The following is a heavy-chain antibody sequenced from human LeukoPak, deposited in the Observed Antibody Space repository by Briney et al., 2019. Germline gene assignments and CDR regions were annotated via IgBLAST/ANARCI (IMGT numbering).Heavy chain of an antibody. D-gene: IGHD2-2*01. CDR1: GYTFTSNY. CDR3: ARDVGEYCSSTNCYASNY. J-gene: IGHJ4*02. V-gene: IGHV1-46*01. Sequence: ASVKVSCKAFGYTFTSNYMHWVRQAPGQGPEWMGVISPSGGSTTYAQKFQGRVTLTRDMSTSTDYLELSRLRSDDTAVYYCARDVGEYCSSTNCYASNYWGQGTLVTVSS. CDR2: ISPSGGST.